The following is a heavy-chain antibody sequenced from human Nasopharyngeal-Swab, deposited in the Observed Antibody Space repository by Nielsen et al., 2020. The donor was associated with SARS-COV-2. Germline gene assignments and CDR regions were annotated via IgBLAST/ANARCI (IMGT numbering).Heavy chain of an antibody. CDR1: GFTFSSYA. J-gene: IGHJ5*02. V-gene: IGHV3-64D*08. CDR3: VRLYDFWSGEPS. D-gene: IGHD3-3*01. CDR2: ISSNGGSS. Sequence: GGSLRLSCSASGFTFSSYAMHWVRQAPGKGLEYVSAISSNGGSSYYADSVKGRFTISRDNSKNTLYLQMSSLRAEDTAVYYCVRLYDFWSGEPSWGQGTLVTVSS.